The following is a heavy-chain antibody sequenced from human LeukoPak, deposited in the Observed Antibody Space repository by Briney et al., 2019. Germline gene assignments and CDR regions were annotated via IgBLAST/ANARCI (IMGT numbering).Heavy chain of an antibody. Sequence: SVKVSCKASGGTFSNYAIGWVRQAPGQGLEWMGRIIPIFGTANYAQKFQGRVTITTDESTSTAYMELSSPRSEDTAVYYCARDLSGYDFWSGYYVYWGQGTLVTVSS. D-gene: IGHD3-3*01. CDR1: GGTFSNYA. CDR3: ARDLSGYDFWSGYYVY. V-gene: IGHV1-69*05. CDR2: IIPIFGTA. J-gene: IGHJ4*02.